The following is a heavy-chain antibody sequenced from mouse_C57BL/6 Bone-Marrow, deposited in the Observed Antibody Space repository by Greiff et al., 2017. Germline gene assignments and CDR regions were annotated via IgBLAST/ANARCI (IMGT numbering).Heavy chain of an antibody. V-gene: IGHV5-4*03. J-gene: IGHJ4*01. CDR2: ISDGGSYT. Sequence: EVKLMESGGGLVKPGGSLKLSCAASGFTFSSYAMSWVRQTPEKRLEWVATISDGGSYTYYPDNVKGRFTISRDNAKNNLYLQMSHLKSEDTAMYYCARVRLYYYAKDYGGQGTSVTVSS. CDR1: GFTFSSYA. CDR3: ARVRLYYYAKDY.